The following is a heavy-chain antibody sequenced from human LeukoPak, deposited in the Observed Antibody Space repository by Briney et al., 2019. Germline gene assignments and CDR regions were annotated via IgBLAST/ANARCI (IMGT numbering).Heavy chain of an antibody. Sequence: ASVKVSCKASGYTFTSYDINWVRQATGQGLEWMGWMNPNSGNTGYAQKFQGRVTMTRNTSISTAYMELSSLRSEDTAVYYCARGRPKTSITMVRGVHFDYWGQGTLVTDSS. CDR1: GYTFTSYD. CDR3: ARGRPKTSITMVRGVHFDY. CDR2: MNPNSGNT. D-gene: IGHD3-10*01. V-gene: IGHV1-8*01. J-gene: IGHJ4*02.